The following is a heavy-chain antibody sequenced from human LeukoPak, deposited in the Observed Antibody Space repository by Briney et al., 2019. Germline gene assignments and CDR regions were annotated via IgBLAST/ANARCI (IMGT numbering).Heavy chain of an antibody. V-gene: IGHV3-15*01. J-gene: IGHJ4*02. Sequence: GGSLRLSCAASGFTFSNAWMSWVRQAPGKGLEWVGRIKSKTDGGTTDYAAPVKGRFTISRDDSKNTLYLQMNSLKTEDTAVYYCTTHRKYYDFWSGYYWHPFDYWGQGTLVTVSS. CDR2: IKSKTDGGTT. CDR1: GFTFSNAW. CDR3: TTHRKYYDFWSGYYWHPFDY. D-gene: IGHD3-3*01.